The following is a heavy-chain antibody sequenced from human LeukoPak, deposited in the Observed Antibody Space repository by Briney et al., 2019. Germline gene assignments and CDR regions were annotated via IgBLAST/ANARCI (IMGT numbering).Heavy chain of an antibody. J-gene: IGHJ4*02. Sequence: PGGSLRLSCAASGFTFSSYAMHWVRQAPGKGLEWVAVISYDGSNKYYADSVKGRFTISRDNSKNTLYLQMNSLRAEDTAVYYCARDYSSGWEFDYWGQGTLVTVSS. CDR1: GFTFSSYA. V-gene: IGHV3-30-3*01. D-gene: IGHD6-19*01. CDR2: ISYDGSNK. CDR3: ARDYSSGWEFDY.